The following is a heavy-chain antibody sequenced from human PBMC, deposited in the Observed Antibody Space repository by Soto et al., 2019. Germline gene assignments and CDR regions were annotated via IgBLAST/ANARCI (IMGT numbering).Heavy chain of an antibody. J-gene: IGHJ4*02. CDR3: AKAWGIDY. CDR1: GFTLSSYV. Sequence: GGSLRLSCAASGFTLSSYVMSWVRQAPGEGLEWVSIISGSGDSTYYADSVKGRFTISRDNSKNTLYLQMNGLRAEDTAVYYCAKAWGIDYWGQGTLVTAPQ. D-gene: IGHD7-27*01. CDR2: ISGSGDST. V-gene: IGHV3-23*01.